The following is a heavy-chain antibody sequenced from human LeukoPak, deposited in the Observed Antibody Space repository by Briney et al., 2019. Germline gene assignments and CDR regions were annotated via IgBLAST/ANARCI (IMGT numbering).Heavy chain of an antibody. V-gene: IGHV3-21*01. CDR2: ISSSSSYI. Sequence: GGSLRLSCAASGFTFSSYSMNWVRQAPGKGLEWDSSISSSSSYIYYADSVKGRFTISRDNAKNSLYLQMNSLRAEDTAVYYCARLKNMYYYDSSGYRDYWGQGTLVTVSS. D-gene: IGHD3-22*01. CDR1: GFTFSSYS. J-gene: IGHJ4*02. CDR3: ARLKNMYYYDSSGYRDY.